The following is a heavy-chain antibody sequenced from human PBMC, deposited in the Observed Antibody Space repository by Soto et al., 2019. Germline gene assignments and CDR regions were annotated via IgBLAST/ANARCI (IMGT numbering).Heavy chain of an antibody. V-gene: IGHV3-7*01. CDR1: GFTFSSYW. CDR2: IKQDGSEK. D-gene: IGHD2-2*01. Sequence: EVQLVESGGGLVQPEGSLRLSCAASGFTFSSYWMSWVRQAPGKGLEWVANIKQDGSEKYYVDSVKGRFTISKDNAKNSLYLQMNSLRAEDTAVYYCARDCSSTSCYLEDYWGQGTLVTVSS. CDR3: ARDCSSTSCYLEDY. J-gene: IGHJ4*02.